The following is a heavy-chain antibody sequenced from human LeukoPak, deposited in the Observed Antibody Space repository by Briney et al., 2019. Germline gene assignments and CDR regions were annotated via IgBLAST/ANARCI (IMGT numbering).Heavy chain of an antibody. CDR3: AKGGVAAPFDY. J-gene: IGHJ4*02. V-gene: IGHV3-30*18. Sequence: GGSLRLSCAASGFTFSSYGMHWVRQAPGKGLEWVAVISYDGGNKYYADSVKGRFAISRDNSKNTLYLQMNSLRAEDTAVYYCAKGGVAAPFDYWGQGTLVTVSS. D-gene: IGHD6-13*01. CDR1: GFTFSSYG. CDR2: ISYDGGNK.